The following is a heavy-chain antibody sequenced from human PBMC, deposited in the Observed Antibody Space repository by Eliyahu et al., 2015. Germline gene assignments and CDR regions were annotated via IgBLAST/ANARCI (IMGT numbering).Heavy chain of an antibody. J-gene: IGHJ4*02. D-gene: IGHD3-10*01. CDR3: AKKSYFYGSGTYSHLEY. V-gene: IGHV3-23*01. CDR2: INGNGENT. Sequence: GKGLEWVSGINGNGENTYYADSVKGRFTISRDNSKNTLYLQMNSLTAEDTALYYCAKKSYFYGSGTYSHLEYWGQGTLVTVSS.